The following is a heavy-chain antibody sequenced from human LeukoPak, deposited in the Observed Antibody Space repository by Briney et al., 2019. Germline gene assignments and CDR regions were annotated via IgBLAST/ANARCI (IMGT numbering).Heavy chain of an antibody. CDR3: ARVSSIAAAGTYDY. Sequence: GGSLRLSCAASGFTFSDYYMSWIRQAPGKGLEWVSYISSSSSYTNYADSVKGRFTISRDNAKNSLYPQMNSLRAEDTAVYYCARVSSIAAAGTYDYWGQGTLVTVSS. V-gene: IGHV3-11*06. J-gene: IGHJ4*02. D-gene: IGHD6-13*01. CDR1: GFTFSDYY. CDR2: ISSSSSYT.